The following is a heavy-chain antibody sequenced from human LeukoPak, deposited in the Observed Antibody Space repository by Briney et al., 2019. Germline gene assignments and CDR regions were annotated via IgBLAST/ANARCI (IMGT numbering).Heavy chain of an antibody. V-gene: IGHV4-59*01. J-gene: IGHJ4*02. D-gene: IGHD5-24*01. CDR1: GGSISSYY. CDR3: ARQQGIQYLNFDY. Sequence: SETLSLTCTVSGGSISSYYWSWIRQPPGKGLEWIGYIYYSGSTNYNPSLKSRVTISVDTSKNQFSLKLSSVTAADTAVYYCARQQGIQYLNFDYWGQGALITVSS. CDR2: IYYSGST.